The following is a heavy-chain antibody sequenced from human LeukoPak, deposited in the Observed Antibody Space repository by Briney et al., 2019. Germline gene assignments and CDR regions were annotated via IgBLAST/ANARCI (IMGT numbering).Heavy chain of an antibody. V-gene: IGHV1-18*01. CDR1: GYTFTSYG. CDR2: ISAYNGNT. Sequence: ASVKVSCKASGYTFTSYGISWVRQAPGQGLERMGWISAYNGNTNYAQKLQGRVTMTTDTSTSTAYMELRSLRSDDTAVYYCARESSDYGAGWFDPWGQGTLVTVSS. D-gene: IGHD4-17*01. J-gene: IGHJ5*02. CDR3: ARESSDYGAGWFDP.